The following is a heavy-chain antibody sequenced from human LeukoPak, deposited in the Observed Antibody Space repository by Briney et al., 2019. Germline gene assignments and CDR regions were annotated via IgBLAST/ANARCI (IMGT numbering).Heavy chain of an antibody. CDR1: GGSISSYY. V-gene: IGHV4-59*01. CDR3: ARVDPDSSSTLEVFDY. J-gene: IGHJ4*02. CDR2: IYYSGST. D-gene: IGHD6-6*01. Sequence: SETLSLTCTVYGGSISSYYWSWIRQPPGKGLEWIGYIYYSGSTNYNPSLKSRVTISVDTSKNQFSLKLSSVTAADTAVYYCARVDPDSSSTLEVFDYWGQGTLVTVSS.